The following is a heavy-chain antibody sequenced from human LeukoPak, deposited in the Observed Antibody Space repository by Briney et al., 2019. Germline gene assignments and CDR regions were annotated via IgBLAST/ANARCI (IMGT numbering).Heavy chain of an antibody. D-gene: IGHD3/OR15-3a*01. Sequence: SETLSLTCTVSGGSINNYYWSWIRQPPGKGLEWIGYIYYSGSTNYNPSLKSRVTISVDTSKNQFSLKLSSVTAADTAVYYCARDWTEYDYYYYMDVWGKGTTVTVSS. J-gene: IGHJ6*03. CDR1: GGSINNYY. V-gene: IGHV4-59*01. CDR2: IYYSGST. CDR3: ARDWTEYDYYYYMDV.